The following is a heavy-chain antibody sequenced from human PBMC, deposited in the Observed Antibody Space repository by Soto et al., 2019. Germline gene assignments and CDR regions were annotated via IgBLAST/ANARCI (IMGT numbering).Heavy chain of an antibody. J-gene: IGHJ4*01. Sequence: GGSLRLSCAASGFTFSSYTMAWVRQAPGKGLEWVSSISGSGGSPNYADSVQGRFTISRDNPRNTLLLLMSSLRAEDTATYYCVRARCCGNSCYLPDYWGRGSLVIVSS. CDR2: ISGSGGSP. CDR3: VRARCCGNSCYLPDY. CDR1: GFTFSSYT. D-gene: IGHD3-16*02. V-gene: IGHV3-23*01.